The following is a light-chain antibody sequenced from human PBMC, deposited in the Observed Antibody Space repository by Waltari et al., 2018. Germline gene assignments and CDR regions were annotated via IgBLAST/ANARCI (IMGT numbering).Light chain of an antibody. V-gene: IGKV2-30*02. CDR3: MQGTHWPRT. Sequence: DVVMTQSPLSLPVTLGQPASISCWSSRSLVHSDGNTYLTWFHQRPGQSPRRLIYQVSNRDSGVPDRVSGSGSGTDFTLKISRVEAEDVGVYYCMQGTHWPRTFGQGTKVEIK. CDR1: RSLVHSDGNTY. CDR2: QVS. J-gene: IGKJ1*01.